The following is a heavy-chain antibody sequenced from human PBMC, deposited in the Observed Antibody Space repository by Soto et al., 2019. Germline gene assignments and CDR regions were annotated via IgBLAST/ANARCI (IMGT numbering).Heavy chain of an antibody. V-gene: IGHV1-69*06. D-gene: IGHD3-22*01. CDR2: VIPIFGTA. Sequence: SVKVSCKASGGTFSSYAISWVRQAPGQGLEWMGGVIPIFGTANYAQKFQGRVTITADTSTSTAYMELSSLRSEDTAVYYCASGPSYYYYGSGYYSHYYFDYWGQGTLVTVSS. CDR1: GGTFSSYA. J-gene: IGHJ4*02. CDR3: ASGPSYYYYGSGYYSHYYFDY.